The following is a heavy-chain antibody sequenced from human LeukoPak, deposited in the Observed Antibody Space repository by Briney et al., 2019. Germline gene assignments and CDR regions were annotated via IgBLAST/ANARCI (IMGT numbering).Heavy chain of an antibody. CDR2: IKQDGSEK. D-gene: IGHD6-13*01. J-gene: IGHJ4*02. CDR1: GFTFSSYW. CDR3: ARDMRYSSSWWGGDYFDY. Sequence: GGSLRLSCAASGFTFSSYWMSWVRQAPGKGLEWVANIKQDGSEKYYVDSVKGRFTISRDNAKNSLYLQMNSLRAEDTAVYYCARDMRYSSSWWGGDYFDYWGQGTLVTVSS. V-gene: IGHV3-7*01.